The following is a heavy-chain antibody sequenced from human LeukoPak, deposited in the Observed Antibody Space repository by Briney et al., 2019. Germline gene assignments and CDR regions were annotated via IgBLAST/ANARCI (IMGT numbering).Heavy chain of an antibody. J-gene: IGHJ3*02. D-gene: IGHD1-26*01. CDR1: GGSISSYY. V-gene: IGHV4-59*01. Sequence: SETLSLTCTVPGGSISSYYYSWIRQPPGKGLEWIGYIYYSGSTNYNPSLKSRVTISVDTSKNQFSLKLSSVTAADTALFYCVASGSYSYAFDIWGQGTVVTVSS. CDR2: IYYSGST. CDR3: VASGSYSYAFDI.